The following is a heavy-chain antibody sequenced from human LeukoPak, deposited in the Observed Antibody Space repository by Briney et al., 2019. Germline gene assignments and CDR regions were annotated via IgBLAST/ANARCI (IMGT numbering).Heavy chain of an antibody. J-gene: IGHJ4*02. CDR1: GFTFRDYG. D-gene: IGHD1-26*01. CDR2: LTGSGGTT. Sequence: PGGSLRLSCAASGFTFRDYGMSWVRQAPGKWLEWVSALTGSGGTTYYADSVKGRFAISRDNSKNTLYLQMNSLTAEDTAVYYCARDRMGAILYFDYWGQGTLVTVSS. V-gene: IGHV3-23*01. CDR3: ARDRMGAILYFDY.